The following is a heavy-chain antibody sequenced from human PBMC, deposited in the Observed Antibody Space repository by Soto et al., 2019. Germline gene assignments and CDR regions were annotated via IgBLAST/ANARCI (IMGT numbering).Heavy chain of an antibody. CDR1: GFSLSTSGVG. CDR2: IYWNDDK. CDR3: AHIPPHRGPDLYVWGSYPLGGHWFDP. D-gene: IGHD3-16*02. J-gene: IGHJ5*02. Sequence: QITLEESGPTLVKPTQTLTLTCTFSGFSLSTSGVGVGWIRQPPGKALEWLALIYWNDDKRYSPSLKSRLTIPTETSKNQVVRTKPHMDPVDTAIYCRAHIPPHRGPDLYVWGSYPLGGHWFDPWGQGTLVTVSS. V-gene: IGHV2-5*01.